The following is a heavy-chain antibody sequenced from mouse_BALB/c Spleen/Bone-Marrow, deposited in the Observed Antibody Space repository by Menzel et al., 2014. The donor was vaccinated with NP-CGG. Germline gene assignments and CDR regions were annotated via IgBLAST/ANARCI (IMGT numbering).Heavy chain of an antibody. J-gene: IGHJ2*01. Sequence: QVQLQQSGAELVRPGSSVKISCESSGYVFSTYWINWVKQRPGQGLEWIGQTYPGDGDTDYNGKFKDKATLTADKSSNTAYMQLSSLTSEDSAVYFCARGGISVDYWGQGTTLTVSP. CDR3: ARGGISVDY. CDR2: TYPGDGDT. V-gene: IGHV1-80*01. CDR1: GYVFSTYW.